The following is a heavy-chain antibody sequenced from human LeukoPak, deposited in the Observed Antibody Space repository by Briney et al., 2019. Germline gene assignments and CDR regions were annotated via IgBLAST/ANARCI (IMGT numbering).Heavy chain of an antibody. CDR3: AKGEQQLGYYYYYYGMDV. Sequence: GGSLRLSCAASGFTFSSYAMSWVRQAPGKGLEWVSAISGSGGSTYYADSVKGRFTIPRDNSKNTLYLQMNSLRAEDTAVYYCAKGEQQLGYYYYYYGMDVWGQGTTVTVSS. CDR2: ISGSGGST. D-gene: IGHD6-13*01. V-gene: IGHV3-23*01. J-gene: IGHJ6*02. CDR1: GFTFSSYA.